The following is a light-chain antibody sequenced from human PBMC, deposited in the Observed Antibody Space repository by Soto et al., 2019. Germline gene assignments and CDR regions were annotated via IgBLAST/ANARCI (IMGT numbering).Light chain of an antibody. CDR3: QQHNNWPTWT. J-gene: IGKJ1*01. CDR1: QSVSSN. CDR2: GAS. V-gene: IGKV3-15*01. Sequence: DIVMTQSPATLSVSPGESATLSCRASQSVSSNLAWYQQKPGQAPRLLIYGASTRATGIPARFSGSGSGTEFTLTISSLQSEDFAVYYCQQHNNWPTWTFGQGTKVDIK.